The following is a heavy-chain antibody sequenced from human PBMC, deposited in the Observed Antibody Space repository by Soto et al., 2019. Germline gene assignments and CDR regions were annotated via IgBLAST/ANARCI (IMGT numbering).Heavy chain of an antibody. J-gene: IGHJ4*02. CDR2: ISAAGGGT. Sequence: LRLSCAASGFKFSNYAMSWVRQAPGKGLEWVSLISAAGGGTYYADSVKGRFTISRDNSHNTLYLQVHSLTAEDTAVYYCAKDRRAGGNSAFYFDFWGQGAQVTVSS. V-gene: IGHV3-23*01. D-gene: IGHD3-16*01. CDR3: AKDRRAGGNSAFYFDF. CDR1: GFKFSNYA.